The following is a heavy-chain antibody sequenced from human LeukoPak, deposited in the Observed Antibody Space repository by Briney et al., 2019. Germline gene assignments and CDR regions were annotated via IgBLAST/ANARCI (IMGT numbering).Heavy chain of an antibody. D-gene: IGHD3-3*01. J-gene: IGHJ4*02. CDR2: IYPGDCDT. CDR3: ARQNDFRLDY. Sequence: GESLKISCKGSGYTFSSYWIGWVRQMPGKGLGWMGIIYPGDCDTRYSPSLQGQVTISVDTSIGTAYLQWSSLKASDTAIYYCARQNDFRLDYWGQGTLVTVSS. V-gene: IGHV5-51*01. CDR1: GYTFSSYW.